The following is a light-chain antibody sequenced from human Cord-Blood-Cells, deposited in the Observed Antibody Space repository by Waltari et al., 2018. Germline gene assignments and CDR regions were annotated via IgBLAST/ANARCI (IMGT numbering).Light chain of an antibody. Sequence: QSALTQPPSASGSPGQSVTISCTGTSSYVGGYNYVSWYQQHPGKAPELMMYEVSKRPSGFPDRFSGSTSGNTASLTVSVLQAEDEADYYCCSYAGSNNYVVFGGGTKLTVL. V-gene: IGLV2-8*01. J-gene: IGLJ2*01. CDR2: EVS. CDR3: CSYAGSNNYVV. CDR1: SSYVGGYNY.